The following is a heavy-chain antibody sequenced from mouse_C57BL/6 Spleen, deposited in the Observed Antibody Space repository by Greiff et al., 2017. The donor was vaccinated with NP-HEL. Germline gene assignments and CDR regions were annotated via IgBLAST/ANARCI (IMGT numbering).Heavy chain of an antibody. CDR1: GYTFTDYY. CDR2: IYPGSGNT. CDR3: ARGDYDYFFDY. J-gene: IGHJ2*01. D-gene: IGHD2-4*01. V-gene: IGHV1-76*01. Sequence: QVQLKQSGAELVRPGASVKLSCKASGYTFTDYYINWVKQRPGQGLEWIARIYPGSGNTYYNEKFKGKATLTAEKSSSTAYMQLSSLTSEDSAVYFCARGDYDYFFDYWGQGTTLTVSS.